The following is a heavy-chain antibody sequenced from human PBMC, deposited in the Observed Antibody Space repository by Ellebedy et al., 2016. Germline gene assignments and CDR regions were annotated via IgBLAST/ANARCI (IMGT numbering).Heavy chain of an antibody. CDR2: VSTSGVTT. V-gene: IGHV3-23*01. CDR3: AKDDTEYGYSTYGGDAFDI. J-gene: IGHJ3*02. D-gene: IGHD5-12*01. Sequence: GGSLRLXXAASGFAFSTYAMAWVRQAPGKGLEWVSCVSTSGVTTFYVDSVKGRFTISRDNSKKMINLQMNSLRAEDTAVYYCAKDDTEYGYSTYGGDAFDIWGQGTMVTVSS. CDR1: GFAFSTYA.